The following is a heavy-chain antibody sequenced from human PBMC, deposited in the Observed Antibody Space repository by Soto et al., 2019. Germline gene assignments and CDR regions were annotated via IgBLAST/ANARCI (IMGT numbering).Heavy chain of an antibody. D-gene: IGHD3-22*01. CDR3: ARLYYYDSSGYYNPAAGYYFDY. J-gene: IGHJ4*02. V-gene: IGHV5-51*01. CDR2: IYPGDSDT. Sequence: PVESLKISCNGSGYSFTSYWIGWVRQMPGKGLEWMGIIYPGDSDTRYSPSFQGQVTISADKSISTAYLQWSSLKASDTAMYYCARLYYYDSSGYYNPAAGYYFDYWGQGTLVTVSS. CDR1: GYSFTSYW.